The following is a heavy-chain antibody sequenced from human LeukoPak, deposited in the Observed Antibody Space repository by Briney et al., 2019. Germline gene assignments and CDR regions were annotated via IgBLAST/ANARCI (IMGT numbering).Heavy chain of an antibody. D-gene: IGHD2-8*01. J-gene: IGHJ6*02. CDR2: FDPEDGET. CDR3: AREKLDGVWSHYYYYYGMDV. Sequence: ASVKVSCKVSGYTLTELSMHWVRQAPGKGLEWMGGFDPEDGETIYAQKFQGRVTMTEDTSTDTAYMELSSLRSEDTAVYYCAREKLDGVWSHYYYYYGMDVWGQGTTVTVSS. V-gene: IGHV1-24*01. CDR1: GYTLTELS.